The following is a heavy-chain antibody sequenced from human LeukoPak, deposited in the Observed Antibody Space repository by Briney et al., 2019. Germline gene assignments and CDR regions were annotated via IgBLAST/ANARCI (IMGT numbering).Heavy chain of an antibody. J-gene: IGHJ4*02. V-gene: IGHV1-8*01. CDR1: GYTFTIYD. D-gene: IGHD2-2*01. CDR2: MNPNSGNT. CDR3: ARVGEYCSSTSCYGENY. Sequence: ASVTVSCKASGYTFTIYDINWVRQATGQGLEWMGWMNPNSGNTGYAQKFQGRVTMTMNTSISTAYMELSSLRSEDTAVYYCARVGEYCSSTSCYGENYWGQGTLVTVSS.